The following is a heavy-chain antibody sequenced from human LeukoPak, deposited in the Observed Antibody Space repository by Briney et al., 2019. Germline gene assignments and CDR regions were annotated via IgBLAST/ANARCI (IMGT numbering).Heavy chain of an antibody. Sequence: ASETLSLTCTVSGGSTSSYYWNWIRQPAGKGLEWVGRIQSSGSTNYNPSLKSRLTMSIDTSMNQFSLKLSSVTAADTAVYYCARGDIVVVPAASLSAFDIWGQGTMVTVSS. CDR3: ARGDIVVVPAASLSAFDI. V-gene: IGHV4-4*07. CDR2: IQSSGST. D-gene: IGHD2-2*01. CDR1: GGSTSSYY. J-gene: IGHJ3*02.